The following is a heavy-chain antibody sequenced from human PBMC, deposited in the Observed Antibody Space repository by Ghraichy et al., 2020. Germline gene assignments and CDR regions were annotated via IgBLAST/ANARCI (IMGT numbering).Heavy chain of an antibody. Sequence: ETLRLSCAGSGFRFSDYWMNWVRQTPGRGLEWVANISPDGSEKYYVDSVKGRFTVSRDNAQTSLYLEMTSLSAEDPAFYYCARGLWDRVDAPSAMAGTYFDKWGQGTLVTVSS. D-gene: IGHD2-2*01. CDR2: ISPDGSEK. V-gene: IGHV3-7*03. CDR1: GFRFSDYW. CDR3: ARGLWDRVDAPSAMAGTYFDK. J-gene: IGHJ4*02.